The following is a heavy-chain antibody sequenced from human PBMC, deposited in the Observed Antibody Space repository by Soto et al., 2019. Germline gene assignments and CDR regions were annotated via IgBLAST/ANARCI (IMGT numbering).Heavy chain of an antibody. V-gene: IGHV1-69*06. CDR1: GGTFSGNA. Sequence: SVKVSCKASGGTFSGNAFSWVRQAPGQGLEWVGGIIPMFGTANYAQKFQDRVTFTADKSTNSFFLQMNSLRVGDTAVYYCARTDRDFYGLDVWGQGTTVTVSS. CDR2: IIPMFGTA. J-gene: IGHJ6*02. CDR3: ARTDRDFYGLDV.